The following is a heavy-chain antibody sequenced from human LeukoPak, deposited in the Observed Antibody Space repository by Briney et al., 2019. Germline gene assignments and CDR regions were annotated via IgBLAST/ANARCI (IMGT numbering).Heavy chain of an antibody. CDR1: GFTFNNYA. CDR3: AKSPFSHYYDSSGYFSLGGDS. Sequence: GGSLRLSCAASGFTFNNYAMSWVRQAPGKGLEWVSGIGYRGGITYYAGSVKGRFTISRDNSKNTLYLQMNSLRAADTAVYYCAKSPFSHYYDSSGYFSLGGDSWGQGTLVTVSS. D-gene: IGHD3-22*01. CDR2: IGYRGGIT. V-gene: IGHV3-23*01. J-gene: IGHJ4*02.